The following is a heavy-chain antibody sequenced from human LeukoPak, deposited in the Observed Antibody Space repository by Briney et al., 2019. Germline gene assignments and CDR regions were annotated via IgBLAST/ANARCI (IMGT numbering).Heavy chain of an antibody. CDR3: ASLFSGIAAAGDRNWFDP. V-gene: IGHV4-4*02. Sequence: SETLSLTCAVSGGSISSSNWWSWVRQPPGKGLEWIGEIYHSGSTNYNPPLKSRVTISVDKSKNQFSLKLSSVTAADTAVYYCASLFSGIAAAGDRNWFDPWGQGTLVTVSS. CDR2: IYHSGST. CDR1: GGSISSSNW. J-gene: IGHJ5*02. D-gene: IGHD6-13*01.